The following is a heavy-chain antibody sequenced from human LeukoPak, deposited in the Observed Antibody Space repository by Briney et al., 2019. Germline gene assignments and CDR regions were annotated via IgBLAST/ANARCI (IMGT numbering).Heavy chain of an antibody. Sequence: VASVKVSCKVSGYTHTELSMHWVRQAPGKGLEWMGGFDPEDGETIYAQKFQGRVTMTEDTSTDTAYMGLSSLRSEDTAVYYCATERAHSGYDYYYYYGMDVWGQGTTVTVSS. V-gene: IGHV1-24*01. CDR2: FDPEDGET. J-gene: IGHJ6*02. D-gene: IGHD5-12*01. CDR3: ATERAHSGYDYYYYYGMDV. CDR1: GYTHTELS.